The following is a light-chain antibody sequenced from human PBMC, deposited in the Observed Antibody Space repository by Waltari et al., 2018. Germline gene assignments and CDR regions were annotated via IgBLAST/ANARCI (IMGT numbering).Light chain of an antibody. J-gene: IGKJ1*01. CDR3: QQHGTLPAT. CDR2: RAS. CDR1: QSVGSSS. V-gene: IGKV3-20*01. Sequence: EIVLTQSPGTASLSPGERVTLSCRASQSVGSSSLAWYQQKPGQAPRLVIYRASRRAPGIPDRCSGSGSGTDFSLTISRLEPEDFAVYYCQQHGTLPATFGQGTKVEIK.